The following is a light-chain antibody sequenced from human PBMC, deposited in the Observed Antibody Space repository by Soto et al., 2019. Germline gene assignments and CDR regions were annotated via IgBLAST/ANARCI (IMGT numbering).Light chain of an antibody. Sequence: SVVRQLAAMSGAPVHNGTIRCTEKTSSIWAGDDVHWYQQVPGTSPTLLIYEDNKRPSGVPDRFSGSKSGTSADLAIPGLQAEHEADYYCQSYASTLSRYVFGAGTKVTVL. J-gene: IGLJ1*01. V-gene: IGLV1-40*01. CDR3: QSYASTLSRYV. CDR2: EDN. CDR1: TSSIWAGDD.